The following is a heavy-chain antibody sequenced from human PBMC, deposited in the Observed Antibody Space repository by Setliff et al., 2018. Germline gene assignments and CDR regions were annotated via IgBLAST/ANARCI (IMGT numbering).Heavy chain of an antibody. CDR3: ARDSRGLVPAAIEGSYYYYGMDV. CDR2: IIPIFGTA. V-gene: IGHV1-69*13. J-gene: IGHJ6*02. CDR1: GGIFSSYA. Sequence: SVKVSCKASGGIFSSYAISWVRQAPGQGLEWMGGIIPIFGTANYAQRFQGRVTITADESTSTAYMELSSLRSEDTAVYYCARDSRGLVPAAIEGSYYYYGMDVWGQGTTVTVSS. D-gene: IGHD2-2*02.